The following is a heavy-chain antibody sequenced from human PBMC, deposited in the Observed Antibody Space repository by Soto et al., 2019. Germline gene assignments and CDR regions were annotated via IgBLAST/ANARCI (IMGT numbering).Heavy chain of an antibody. Sequence: QVQLQESGPGLVKPSETLSLTCNVSGGSISSYYWTWIRQPPGKGLEWIGYVYKTGGTNYNPSLKSRVTISLDTSKNQFFLNLGSVTSADTAVYYCAGMSFTVFGEVIDNFYFYGMDVWGQGTTVTVSS. D-gene: IGHD3-3*01. CDR3: AGMSFTVFGEVIDNFYFYGMDV. V-gene: IGHV4-59*03. J-gene: IGHJ6*02. CDR2: VYKTGGT. CDR1: GGSISSYY.